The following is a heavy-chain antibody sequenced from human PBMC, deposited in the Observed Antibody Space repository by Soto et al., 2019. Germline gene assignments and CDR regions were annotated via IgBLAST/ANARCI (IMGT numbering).Heavy chain of an antibody. Sequence: SETLSLTCTVSGGSISSYYWSWIRQPPGKGLEWIGYIYYSGSTNYNPSLKSRVTISVDTSKNQFSLKASDTAMYYCARGPEGGFQHWGQGTLVTVSS. J-gene: IGHJ1*01. CDR2: IYYSGST. V-gene: IGHV4-59*12. D-gene: IGHD3-16*01. CDR1: GGSISSYY. CDR3: ARGPEGGFQH.